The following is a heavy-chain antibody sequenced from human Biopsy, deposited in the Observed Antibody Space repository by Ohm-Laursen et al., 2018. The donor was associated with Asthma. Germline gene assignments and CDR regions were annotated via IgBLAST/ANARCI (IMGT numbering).Heavy chain of an antibody. V-gene: IGHV4-61*01. CDR3: ARGPNYHGSGRAPIGMDV. Sequence: ETLSLTCTVSSGSVSTGSYYWSWIRQPPGKGLEWLGYIYYTGRDNYNPSLKSRGTISVDTSKNQFSLRLNSVTAADTAVYYCARGPNYHGSGRAPIGMDVWGQGTTVTVSS. CDR2: IYYTGRD. D-gene: IGHD3-10*01. CDR1: SGSVSTGSYY. J-gene: IGHJ6*02.